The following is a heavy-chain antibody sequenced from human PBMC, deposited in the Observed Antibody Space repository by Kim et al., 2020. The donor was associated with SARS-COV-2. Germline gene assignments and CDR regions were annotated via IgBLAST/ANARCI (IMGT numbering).Heavy chain of an antibody. CDR2: SSASGGYT. D-gene: IGHD2-2*01. J-gene: IGHJ6*02. CDR1: GFTFSDHY. CDR3: ARQASASASWTHYGMDV. Sequence: GGSLRLSCAGSGFTFSDHYMSWIRQAPGKGLEWVSYSSASGGYTQYADSLKGRFSVSRDNSKNSLYLQMDSLRPEDTAIYYCARQASASASWTHYGMDVWGQGTTVTVSS. V-gene: IGHV3-11*06.